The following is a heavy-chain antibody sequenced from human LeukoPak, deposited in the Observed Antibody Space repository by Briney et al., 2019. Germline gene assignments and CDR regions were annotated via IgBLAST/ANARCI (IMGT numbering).Heavy chain of an antibody. D-gene: IGHD6-19*01. Sequence: GGSLRFSCAASGFTFDDYGMSWVRQAPGNGLEWVSGINWNGGSTGYADSVKVRFTISRDNAKNSLYLQMNSLRAEDTALYYCARRALAGTGYYYYYMDVWGKGTTVTVSS. CDR1: GFTFDDYG. J-gene: IGHJ6*03. CDR2: INWNGGST. CDR3: ARRALAGTGYYYYYMDV. V-gene: IGHV3-20*04.